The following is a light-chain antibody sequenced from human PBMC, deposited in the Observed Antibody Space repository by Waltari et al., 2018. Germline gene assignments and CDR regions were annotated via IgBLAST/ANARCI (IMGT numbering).Light chain of an antibody. J-gene: IGLJ3*02. CDR3: QTWDTGIQV. CDR1: SGHSSYA. CDR2: LNSDGSH. Sequence: QLVLTQSPSASASLGASVKLTCTLSSGHSSYAIAWPQQQPHKGPRYLMKLNSDGSHNKGDGIPDRFSGSSSGAERYLTISSLQSEDETDYYCQTWDTGIQVFGGGTKLTVL. V-gene: IGLV4-69*01.